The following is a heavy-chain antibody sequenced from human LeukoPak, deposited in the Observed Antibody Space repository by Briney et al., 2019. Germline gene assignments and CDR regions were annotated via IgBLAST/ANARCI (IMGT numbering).Heavy chain of an antibody. CDR1: GLTFSHCW. CDR3: ASHCRSRGSAFDV. D-gene: IGHD1-26*01. Sequence: PGGSLRLSCAASGLTFSHCWMHWVRQAPGKGLEWVSLIYTDGRTTFYADSVQGRFTISRDNARNTLYLQMNSLRAGDTAVYYCASHCRSRGSAFDVWGQGTMVTVSS. V-gene: IGHV3-74*01. CDR2: IYTDGRTT. J-gene: IGHJ3*01.